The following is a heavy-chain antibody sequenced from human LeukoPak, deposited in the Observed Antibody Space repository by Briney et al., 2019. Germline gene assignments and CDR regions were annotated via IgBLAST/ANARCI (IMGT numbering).Heavy chain of an antibody. J-gene: IGHJ3*02. V-gene: IGHV3-30-3*01. CDR3: ARVQRLRWQRWGAFDI. CDR1: GFTFSSYA. CDR2: ISYDGSNK. D-gene: IGHD4-23*01. Sequence: PGGSLRLSCAASGFTFSSYAMHWVRQAPGKGLEWVAVISYDGSNKYYADSVKGRFTISRDNSKNTLYLQMNSLRAEDTAVYYCARVQRLRWQRWGAFDIWGQGTMVTVSS.